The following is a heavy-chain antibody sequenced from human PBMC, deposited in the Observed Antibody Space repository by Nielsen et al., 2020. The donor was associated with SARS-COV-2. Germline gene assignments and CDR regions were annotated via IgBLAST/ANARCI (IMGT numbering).Heavy chain of an antibody. D-gene: IGHD1-26*01. V-gene: IGHV4-4*02. CDR2: IFHSGGT. CDR3: ARRGAYSGSYLGNDAFDI. CDR1: GDSVSSNDW. J-gene: IGHJ3*02. Sequence: SETLSLTCAVSGDSVSSNDWWTWVRQSPGKGLEWIGEIFHSGGTNYNPSLKSRVTISVDKSKNQFSLKLTSVTAADTAVYYCARRGAYSGSYLGNDAFDIWGQGTMVTVSS.